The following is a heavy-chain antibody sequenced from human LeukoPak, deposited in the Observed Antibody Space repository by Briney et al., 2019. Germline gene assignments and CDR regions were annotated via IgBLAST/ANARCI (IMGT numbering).Heavy chain of an antibody. CDR3: ARGLRKIAAAAPNLDY. Sequence: PSETLSLTCTVSGGSISSYYWSWIRQPAGKGLEWIGRIYSTGSTNYNPSLKSRVTMSVDTSKNQFSLKLSSVTAADTAVYYCARGLRKIAAAAPNLDYWGQGTLVTVSS. V-gene: IGHV4-4*07. J-gene: IGHJ4*02. CDR2: IYSTGST. CDR1: GGSISSYY. D-gene: IGHD6-13*01.